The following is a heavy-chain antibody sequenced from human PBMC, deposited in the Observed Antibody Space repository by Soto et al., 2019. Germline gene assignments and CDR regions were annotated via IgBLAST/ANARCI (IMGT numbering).Heavy chain of an antibody. V-gene: IGHV3-23*01. CDR1: GFTFSNYA. D-gene: IGHD6-13*01. CDR2: ISGSGGSA. J-gene: IGHJ4*02. Sequence: VQLLESGGGLVQPGGSLRLSCAASGFTFSNYAMSWVRQAPGKGLEWVSSISGSGGSAYNADYVRGRFTISRDNAKNELYLQMNSLRAEDTAVYYCAKGGLYISSSWYEGYWGQGTLVTVSS. CDR3: AKGGLYISSSWYEGY.